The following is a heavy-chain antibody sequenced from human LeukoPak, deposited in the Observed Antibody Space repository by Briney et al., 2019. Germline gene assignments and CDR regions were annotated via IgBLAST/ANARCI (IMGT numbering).Heavy chain of an antibody. D-gene: IGHD3-10*01. CDR1: GGSISSYY. CDR3: ARVYGSGSMGDPFIDY. J-gene: IGHJ4*02. Sequence: PSETLSLTCTVSGGSISSYYWSCVRQPPGKGLEWIGYIYYSGSTNYNPSLKSRVTISVDTSKNQFSLKLSSVTAADTAVYYCARVYGSGSMGDPFIDYWGQGTLVTVSS. CDR2: IYYSGST. V-gene: IGHV4-59*01.